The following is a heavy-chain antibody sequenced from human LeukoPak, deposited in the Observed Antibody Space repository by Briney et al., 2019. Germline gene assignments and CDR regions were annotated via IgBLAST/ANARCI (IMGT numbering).Heavy chain of an antibody. J-gene: IGHJ4*02. V-gene: IGHV1-18*01. CDR2: ISAYSGNT. Sequence: ASVKVSCKASVYTFTNHDISWVRQAPGQGQGPEWMGWISAYSGNTNYAQKLQGRVTMTTDTSTSTAYMELRSLRSDDTAVYYCARDHDPHYYDSSGYYDYWGQGTLVSVSS. CDR3: ARDHDPHYYDSSGYYDY. CDR1: VYTFTNHD. D-gene: IGHD3-22*01.